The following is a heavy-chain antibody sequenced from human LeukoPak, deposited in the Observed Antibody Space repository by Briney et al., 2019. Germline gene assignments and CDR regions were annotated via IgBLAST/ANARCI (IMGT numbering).Heavy chain of an antibody. J-gene: IGHJ5*02. CDR3: ARELWFANAPGSWLDP. CDR2: IFHTGST. CDR1: GVSINSHY. Sequence: SETLSLTCTVSGVSINSHYLNWIRQPPGKGLEWIGYIFHTGSTFYNPSLKSRVTISVDNSKNRFSLRLTSVTAADTAVYYCARELWFANAPGSWLDPWGQGTLVTVSS. V-gene: IGHV4-30-2*01. D-gene: IGHD3-10*01.